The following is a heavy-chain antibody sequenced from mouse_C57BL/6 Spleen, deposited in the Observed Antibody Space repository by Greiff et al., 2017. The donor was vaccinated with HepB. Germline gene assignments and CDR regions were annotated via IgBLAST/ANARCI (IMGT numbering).Heavy chain of an antibody. CDR3: ARKGAYDYVDPAWFAY. Sequence: EVQLQQSGPELVKPGASVKIPCKASGYTFTDYHMDWVKQSHGKSLEWIVDINPNNGGTIYNQKFKGKATLTVDKSSSTAYMELRSLTSEDTAVNYCARKGAYDYVDPAWFAYWRQGTLVTVTT. CDR1: GYTFTDYH. J-gene: IGHJ3*01. CDR2: INPNNGGT. V-gene: IGHV1-18*01. D-gene: IGHD2-4*01.